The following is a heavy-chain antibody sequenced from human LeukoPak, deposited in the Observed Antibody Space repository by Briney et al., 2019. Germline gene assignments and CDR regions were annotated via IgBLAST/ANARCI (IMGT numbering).Heavy chain of an antibody. CDR3: AIDTSAEKGQQLAN. CDR2: VNQVGNEK. D-gene: IGHD6-13*01. Sequence: PGGSLRLSCAASGFTVSNNYLSWVRQAPGKGLEWVANVNQVGNEKYYVDSVKGRFAISRDNAKNSLYLQMNSLRADDTAVYYCAIDTSAEKGQQLANWGQGTLVTVSS. CDR1: GFTVSNNY. J-gene: IGHJ4*02. V-gene: IGHV3-7*01.